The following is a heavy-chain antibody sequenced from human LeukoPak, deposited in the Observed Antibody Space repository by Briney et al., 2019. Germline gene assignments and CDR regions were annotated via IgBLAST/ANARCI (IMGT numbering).Heavy chain of an antibody. CDR3: AKDRARNEYHFDY. CDR2: VIPIFGTA. CDR1: GGTFSSYA. Sequence: SVKVSCKASGGTFSSYAISWVGQAPGQGLEWMGGVIPIFGTANYAQKFQGRVTITADKSTSTAYMELSSLRAEDTAVYYCAKDRARNEYHFDYWGQGTLVTVSS. V-gene: IGHV1-69*06. D-gene: IGHD1-1*01. J-gene: IGHJ4*02.